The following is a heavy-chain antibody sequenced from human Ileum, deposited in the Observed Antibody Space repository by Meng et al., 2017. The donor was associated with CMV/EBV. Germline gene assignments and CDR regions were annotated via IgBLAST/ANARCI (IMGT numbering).Heavy chain of an antibody. V-gene: IGHV1-2*02. J-gene: IGHJ4*02. D-gene: IGHD3-10*01. Sequence: QVQLVQAGAEVKEPGASVKVSCKASGYTVTDYYIHWVRQAPGQGLEWMGGINPTEGDTNYAQKFRGRVTMTRERSITTVYMELNSLTSGDTAVYYCTTSRAFHSWGQGTLVTVSS. CDR1: GYTVTDYY. CDR2: INPTEGDT. CDR3: TTSRAFHS.